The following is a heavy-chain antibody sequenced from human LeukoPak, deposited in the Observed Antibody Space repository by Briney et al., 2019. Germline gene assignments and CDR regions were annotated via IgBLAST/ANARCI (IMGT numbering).Heavy chain of an antibody. CDR3: ARDGGEPSGYYGYGLF. D-gene: IGHD3-22*01. CDR1: GYTFTGYY. Sequence: EASVKVSCKASGYTFTGYYMHWVRQAPGQGLEWMGWINPNSGGTNYAQKFQGRVTMTRDTSISTAYMELSRLRSDDTAVYYCARDGGEPSGYYGYGLFWGQGTLVTVSS. CDR2: INPNSGGT. J-gene: IGHJ4*02. V-gene: IGHV1-2*02.